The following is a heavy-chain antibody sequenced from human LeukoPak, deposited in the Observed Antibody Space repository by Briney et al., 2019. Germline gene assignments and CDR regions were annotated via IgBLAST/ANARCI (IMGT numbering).Heavy chain of an antibody. J-gene: IGHJ4*02. V-gene: IGHV4-38-2*02. Sequence: SETLSLTCTVSGYSISSGYYWGWIRQPPGKGLEWIGSIYHSGSTNYNPSLKSRVTISVDKSKNQFSLKLSSVTAADTAVYYCARGFYSGWLVYYFDYWGQGTLVTVSS. CDR2: IYHSGST. D-gene: IGHD6-19*01. CDR3: ARGFYSGWLVYYFDY. CDR1: GYSISSGYY.